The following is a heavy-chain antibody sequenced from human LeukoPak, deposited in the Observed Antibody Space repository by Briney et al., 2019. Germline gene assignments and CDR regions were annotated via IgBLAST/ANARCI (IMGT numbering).Heavy chain of an antibody. CDR3: ARDPGDY. V-gene: IGHV3-7*01. Sequence: GGSLRLSCAASGFTFRNYWMTWVRQAPGKGLEWVASIKQDGNDKFYVDSVKGRFTISRDNAKNSLYLQMNSLRAEDTAVYYCARDPGDYWGQGTLVTVSS. J-gene: IGHJ4*02. CDR1: GFTFRNYW. CDR2: IKQDGNDK. D-gene: IGHD3-10*01.